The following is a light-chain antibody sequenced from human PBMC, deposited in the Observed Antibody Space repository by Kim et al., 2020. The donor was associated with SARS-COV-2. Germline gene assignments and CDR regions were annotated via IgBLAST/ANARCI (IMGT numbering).Light chain of an antibody. V-gene: IGLV6-57*03. Sequence: GKTVTISCPLSSGSIASKYVQWYQQRPGSAPTTVIYEDNQRPSGVPDRFSGSIDSSSNSASLTISGLKTEDEADYYCQSYDSSNQVFGGGTQLTVL. CDR3: QSYDSSNQV. CDR2: EDN. J-gene: IGLJ3*02. CDR1: SGSIASKY.